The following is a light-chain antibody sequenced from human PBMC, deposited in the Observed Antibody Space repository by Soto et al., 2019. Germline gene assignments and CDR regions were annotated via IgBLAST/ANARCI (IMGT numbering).Light chain of an antibody. CDR1: QSVSSSY. V-gene: IGKV3-20*01. CDR2: GAS. Sequence: EIVLTQSPGTLSLSPWERATLSCRASQSVSSSYLAWYQQKPGQAPRLLIYGASSRATGIPDRFSGSGSGTDFTLTISRLETEAFAVYSCQQYGSSPLFTFGPGTKVDI. J-gene: IGKJ3*01. CDR3: QQYGSSPLFT.